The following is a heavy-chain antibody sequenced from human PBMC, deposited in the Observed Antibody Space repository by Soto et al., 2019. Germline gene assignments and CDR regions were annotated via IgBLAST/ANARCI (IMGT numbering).Heavy chain of an antibody. CDR2: VSAYNGNT. CDR3: ARAGNYDILTGYYFNYYYYMDV. D-gene: IGHD3-9*01. V-gene: IGHV1-18*01. CDR1: GYTFTSYG. Sequence: ASVKVSCKASGYTFTSYGISWVRQAPGQGLEWMGWVSAYNGNTNYAQKHQGRVTMTTDTSTSTAYMELRSLRSDDTAVYYCARAGNYDILTGYYFNYYYYMDVWGKGTTVTVSS. J-gene: IGHJ6*03.